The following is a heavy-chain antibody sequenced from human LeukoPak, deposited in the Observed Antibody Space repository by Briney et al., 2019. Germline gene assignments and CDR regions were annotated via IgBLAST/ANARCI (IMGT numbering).Heavy chain of an antibody. CDR3: ARAPTYYYDSSGYSYYFDY. Sequence: PGGSLRLSCAASGFTFSSYGMHWVRQAPGKGLEWVAVIWYDGTNKNYAGSVKGRFTISRDNAMNTLYLQVNSLRAEDTAVYYCARAPTYYYDSSGYSYYFDYWGQGTLVTVSS. CDR1: GFTFSSYG. J-gene: IGHJ4*02. CDR2: IWYDGTNK. V-gene: IGHV3-33*01. D-gene: IGHD3-22*01.